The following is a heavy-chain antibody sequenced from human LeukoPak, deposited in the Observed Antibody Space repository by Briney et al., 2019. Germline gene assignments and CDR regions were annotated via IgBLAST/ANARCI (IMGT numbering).Heavy chain of an antibody. D-gene: IGHD3-10*01. CDR3: ARKLPGGFSRYGMDV. V-gene: IGHV1-8*01. J-gene: IGHJ6*02. CDR2: MNPNSGNT. CDR1: GYTFTSYD. Sequence: ASVKVSCTASGYTFTSYDINWVRQAPGQGLEWMGWMNPNSGNTGYAQKFQGRVTMTRNTSISTAYMELSSLRSEDTAVYYCARKLPGGFSRYGMDVWGQGTTVTVSS.